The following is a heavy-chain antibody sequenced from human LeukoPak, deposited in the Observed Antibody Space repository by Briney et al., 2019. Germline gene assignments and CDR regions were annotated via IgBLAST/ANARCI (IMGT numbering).Heavy chain of an antibody. CDR2: IPASGGST. Sequence: PGGSLRLSCAASGFSFSSNVMIWVRQAPGKGLEWVSSIPASGGSTYYADSVKGRFTISRDNAKNSLYLQMNSLRAEDTAVYYCARTGSWQQPKNWFDPWGQGTLVTVSS. D-gene: IGHD6-13*01. CDR1: GFSFSSNV. J-gene: IGHJ5*02. V-gene: IGHV3-23*01. CDR3: ARTGSWQQPKNWFDP.